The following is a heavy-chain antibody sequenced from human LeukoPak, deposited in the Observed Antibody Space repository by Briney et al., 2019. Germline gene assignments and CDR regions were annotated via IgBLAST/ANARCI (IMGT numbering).Heavy chain of an antibody. Sequence: GGSLRLSCATPGFTFSNYGMHWVRQAPGKGLEWVALMYFDGSNVYYADSVKGRFTMSRDNSKNTLYLQMNSLRAEDTAVYHCARDPVLGYGSEIRYYFDYWGQGTVVTVSS. D-gene: IGHD3-10*01. CDR3: ARDPVLGYGSEIRYYFDY. J-gene: IGHJ4*02. V-gene: IGHV3-33*01. CDR1: GFTFSNYG. CDR2: MYFDGSNV.